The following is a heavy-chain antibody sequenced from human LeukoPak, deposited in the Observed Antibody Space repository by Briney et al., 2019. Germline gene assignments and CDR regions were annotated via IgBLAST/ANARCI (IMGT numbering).Heavy chain of an antibody. CDR3: ARARGVISARPDY. CDR2: IIPIFGTA. D-gene: IGHD3-10*01. J-gene: IGHJ4*02. V-gene: IGHV1-69*13. CDR1: GGTFSSYA. Sequence: SVKVSCTASGGTFSSYAISWVRQAPGQGLGWMGGIIPIFGTANYAQKFQGRVTITADESTSTAYMELSSLRSEDTAVYYCARARGVISARPDYWGQGTLVTVSS.